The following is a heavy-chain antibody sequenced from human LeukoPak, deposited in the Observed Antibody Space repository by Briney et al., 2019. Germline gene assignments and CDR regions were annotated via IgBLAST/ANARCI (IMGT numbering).Heavy chain of an antibody. V-gene: IGHV1-18*01. D-gene: IGHD3-3*01. J-gene: IGHJ6*03. CDR2: ISAYNGNT. Sequence: GASVKVSCKASGYTFTSYGISWVRQAPGQGLEWMGWISAYNGNTNYAQKLQGRVTMTTDTSTSTAYMELRSLRSDDTAVYYCARVRNDFWGGKGEGYYYYYYMDVWGKGTTVTVSS. CDR1: GYTFTSYG. CDR3: ARVRNDFWGGKGEGYYYYYYMDV.